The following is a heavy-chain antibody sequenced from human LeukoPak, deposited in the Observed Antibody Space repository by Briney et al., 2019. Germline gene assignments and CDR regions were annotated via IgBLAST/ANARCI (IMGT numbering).Heavy chain of an antibody. CDR2: IYYSGST. CDR3: AGDLGFQMATISDWFDP. V-gene: IGHV4-39*07. J-gene: IGHJ5*02. Sequence: SETLSLTCTVSGGSISSSIYYWGWIRQPPGKGLEWIGSIYYSGSTFYNPSLKSRVTISIDTSKNQFSLRLSSVTAADTAVYYCAGDLGFQMATISDWFDPWGQGTLVTVSS. D-gene: IGHD5-24*01. CDR1: GGSISSSIYY.